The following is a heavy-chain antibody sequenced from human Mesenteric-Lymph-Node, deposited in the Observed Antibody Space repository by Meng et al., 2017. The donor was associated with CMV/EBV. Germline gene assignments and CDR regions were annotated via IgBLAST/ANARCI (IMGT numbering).Heavy chain of an antibody. V-gene: IGHV3-74*01. D-gene: IGHD2/OR15-2a*01. CDR3: ARDTTLPPDLDY. J-gene: IGHJ4*02. CDR1: GYTFSSYW. Sequence: GESLKISCAASGYTFSSYWMHWVRQAPGKGLVWVSRIYSDGSSTNYADSVKGRFNISRDNAKNTLFLQMNNLRGEDTAVYYCARDTTLPPDLDYWGQGTLVTVSS. CDR2: IYSDGSST.